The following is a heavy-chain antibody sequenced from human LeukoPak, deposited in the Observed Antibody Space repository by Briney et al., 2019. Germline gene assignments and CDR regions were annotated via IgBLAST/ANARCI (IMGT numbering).Heavy chain of an antibody. CDR2: IRYDGSNE. V-gene: IGHV3-30*02. D-gene: IGHD1-26*01. J-gene: IGHJ4*02. Sequence: GGSLRLSCVASGVTFSSYGMHWVRQAPGKGLEWVAFIRYDGSNEYYIDSVKGRFTISRDNAKNSLYLQMNSLRAEDTAVYYCGCGSYRRFAGQFVDYWGQGTLVTVSS. CDR1: GVTFSSYG. CDR3: GCGSYRRFAGQFVDY.